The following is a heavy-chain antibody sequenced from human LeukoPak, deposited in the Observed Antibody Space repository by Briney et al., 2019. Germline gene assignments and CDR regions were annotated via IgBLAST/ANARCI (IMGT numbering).Heavy chain of an antibody. CDR2: IYYNGNT. D-gene: IGHD3-9*01. J-gene: IGHJ4*02. CDR1: GGSISHSNYY. V-gene: IGHV4-39*07. Sequence: SETLSLTCTVSGGSISHSNYYWVWIRQPPGKGLEWIGSIYYNGNTYYSPSLKSRVTISIDTSKNQFSLKLNSVTAADTAVYYCARLTPIIRYFDWLLSGGLDYWGQGTLVTVSS. CDR3: ARLTPIIRYFDWLLSGGLDY.